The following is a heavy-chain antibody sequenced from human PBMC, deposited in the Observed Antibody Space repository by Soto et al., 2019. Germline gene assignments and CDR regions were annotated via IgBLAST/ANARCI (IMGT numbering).Heavy chain of an antibody. V-gene: IGHV4-4*02. CDR3: AREGAGYCSSTSCPLVFHMDV. J-gene: IGHJ6*03. CDR1: SGSISTSHW. D-gene: IGHD2-2*01. CDR2: IYHSGST. Sequence: PLETLSLTSGSSSGSISTSHWCRLDHHPPGQGLEWIGEIYHSGSTNYNPSLKSRVTISVDKSKNQFSLKLSSVTAADTAVYYCAREGAGYCSSTSCPLVFHMDVWGKGTTVT.